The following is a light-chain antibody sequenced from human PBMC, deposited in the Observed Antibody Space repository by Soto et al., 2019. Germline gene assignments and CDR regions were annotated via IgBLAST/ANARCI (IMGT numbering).Light chain of an antibody. CDR3: SSYAGGNNWV. J-gene: IGLJ3*02. CDR1: SSDVGAHNY. CDR2: HVN. V-gene: IGLV2-8*01. Sequence: QSVLTQPPSASGSPGQSLTISCTGTSSDVGAHNYVSWNQQNPGKAPKLMLYHVNKRPSGVPDRFSGSKSGNTASLTVSGLQAEDEADYYCSSYAGGNNWVFGGGTKLTVL.